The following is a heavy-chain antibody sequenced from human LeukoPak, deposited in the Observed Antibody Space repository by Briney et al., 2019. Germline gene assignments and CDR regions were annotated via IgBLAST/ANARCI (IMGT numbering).Heavy chain of an antibody. CDR2: IYYSGSP. CDR3: ARVYWYFDL. V-gene: IGHV4-59*05. J-gene: IGHJ2*01. Sequence: ASETLSLTRTVSGGSISSYYWSWIRQPPGKGLEWIGSIYYSGSPYYNPSLKSRVTISVDTSKNQFSLKLSSVTAADTAVYYCARVYWYFDLWGRGTLVTVSS. CDR1: GGSISSYY.